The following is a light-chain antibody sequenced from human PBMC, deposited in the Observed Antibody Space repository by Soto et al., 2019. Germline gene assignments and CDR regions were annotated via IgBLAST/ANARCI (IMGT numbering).Light chain of an antibody. J-gene: IGKJ1*01. CDR1: QSVSSNY. V-gene: IGKV3-20*01. CDR3: QQYGSSPQT. CDR2: GAS. Sequence: EIVLTQSPDTLSVSPGDTATLSCRASQSVSSNYLAWYQQKPGQAPRLLIYGASSRATGIPGRFSGSGSGTDFTLTISRLEPEDFAVYYCQQYGSSPQTFGQGTKVDIK.